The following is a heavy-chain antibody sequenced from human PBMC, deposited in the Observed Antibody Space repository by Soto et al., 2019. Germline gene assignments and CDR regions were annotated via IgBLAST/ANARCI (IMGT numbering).Heavy chain of an antibody. Sequence: GGSLRLSCAASGFTFSSYGMHWVRQAPGKGLEWVAVIWYDGSNKYYADSVKGRFTISRDNSKNTLYLQMNSLRAEDTAVYYCERTRIAAAGTDLFDYWGQGTLVTVYS. D-gene: IGHD6-13*01. V-gene: IGHV3-33*01. CDR3: ERTRIAAAGTDLFDY. CDR2: IWYDGSNK. J-gene: IGHJ4*02. CDR1: GFTFSSYG.